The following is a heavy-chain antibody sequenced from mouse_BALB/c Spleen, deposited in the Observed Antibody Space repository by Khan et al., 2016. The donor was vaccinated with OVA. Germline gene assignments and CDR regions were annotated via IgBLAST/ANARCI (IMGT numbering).Heavy chain of an antibody. J-gene: IGHJ3*01. Sequence: QVQLQQPGAELARPGASVKMSCKASGYTFTSYTMHWVKQRPGQGLEWIGYINPSRGYTNYNQKFKAKAPLTADQSSSTAYMQLSSLTSEDSAVYYCAREGAYYMNDGWFAYWGQGTLVTVSA. V-gene: IGHV1-4*01. CDR1: GYTFTSYT. D-gene: IGHD2-14*01. CDR3: AREGAYYMNDGWFAY. CDR2: INPSRGYT.